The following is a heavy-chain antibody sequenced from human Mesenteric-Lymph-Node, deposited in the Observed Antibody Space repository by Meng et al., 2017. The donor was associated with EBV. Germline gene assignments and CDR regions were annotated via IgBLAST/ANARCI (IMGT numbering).Heavy chain of an antibody. J-gene: IGHJ5*02. Sequence: QLQLQESGPGLVKPSETLSLTCTCSGGSISSSSYDWGWIRQPPGKGLEWIGSIYYSGSTYYNPSLKSRVTISVDTSKNQFSLKLSSVTAADTAVYYCARPFRTSIAARGGHNWFDPWGQGTLVTVSS. D-gene: IGHD6-6*01. V-gene: IGHV4-39*01. CDR1: GGSISSSSYD. CDR3: ARPFRTSIAARGGHNWFDP. CDR2: IYYSGST.